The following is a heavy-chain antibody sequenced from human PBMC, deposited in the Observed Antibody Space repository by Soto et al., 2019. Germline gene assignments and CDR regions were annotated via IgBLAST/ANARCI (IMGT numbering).Heavy chain of an antibody. Sequence: QVQLVQSGAEVKKPGSSVKVSCKASGGTFSSYAISWVRQAPGQGLEWMGGIIPIFGTANYEQKFQGRVTITADKSTSTAYMELSSLRSEDTAVYYCARAGREVAVAGGNFDYWGQGTLVTVSS. V-gene: IGHV1-69*06. J-gene: IGHJ4*02. CDR2: IIPIFGTA. CDR1: GGTFSSYA. D-gene: IGHD6-19*01. CDR3: ARAGREVAVAGGNFDY.